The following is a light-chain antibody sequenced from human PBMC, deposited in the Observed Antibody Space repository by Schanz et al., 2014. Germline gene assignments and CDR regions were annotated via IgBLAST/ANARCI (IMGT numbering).Light chain of an antibody. Sequence: QSVLTQPASVSGSPGQSITISRTGTSSDIGIYNYVSWYQQLPGKAPKLMIYDVSHRPSGVSNRFSGSKSGNTASLTISGLQAEDEADYYCSSYTSIGTRVFGGGTKLTVL. CDR3: SSYTSIGTRV. J-gene: IGLJ3*02. CDR2: DVS. CDR1: SSDIGIYNY. V-gene: IGLV2-14*01.